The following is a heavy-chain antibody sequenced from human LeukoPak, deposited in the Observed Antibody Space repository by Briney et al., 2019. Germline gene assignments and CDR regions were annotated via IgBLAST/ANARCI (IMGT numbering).Heavy chain of an antibody. CDR2: ISSSGRTT. Sequence: WGSLRLSCAASGFSFSSYEMNWVRQAPGKGLEWVSYISSSGRTTYYADSVKGRFTISRDPAKNSLYLQMNSLRAEDTAVYYCAREYRGYYDDSGYPFDNWGQGTLVTVSS. CDR3: AREYRGYYDDSGYPFDN. V-gene: IGHV3-48*03. D-gene: IGHD3-22*01. CDR1: GFSFSSYE. J-gene: IGHJ4*02.